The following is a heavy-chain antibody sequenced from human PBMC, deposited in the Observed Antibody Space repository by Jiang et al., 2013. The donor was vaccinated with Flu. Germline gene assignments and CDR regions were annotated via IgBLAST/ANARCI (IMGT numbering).Heavy chain of an antibody. V-gene: IGHV1-24*01. D-gene: IGHD1-26*01. Sequence: GAEVKKPGASVKVSCKVSGYTLTELSMHWVRQAPGKGLEWMGGFDPEDGETIYAQKFQDRVTMTEDTSTDTAYMELSSLRSEDTAVYYCATVYGKKIVGARTRAFDIWAKGQWSPSLQ. CDR2: FDPEDGET. CDR1: GYTLTELS. J-gene: IGHJ3*02. CDR3: ATVYGKKIVGARTRAFDI.